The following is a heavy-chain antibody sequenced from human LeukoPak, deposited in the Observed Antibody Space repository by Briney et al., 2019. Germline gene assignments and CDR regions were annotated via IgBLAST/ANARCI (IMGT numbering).Heavy chain of an antibody. D-gene: IGHD4-17*01. CDR1: AFTFSRSA. V-gene: IGHV3-23*01. CDR3: AKGGSTVTTEDVVDY. CDR2: ISGGGGIT. Sequence: EPGGSLRLSCAASAFTFSRSAMSWVRQAPGKGLERVSVISGGGGITNYADSVKGRFTISRDNSNNTLSLQMNSLRVEDTAVYYCAKGGSTVTTEDVVDYWGQGTLVTVSS. J-gene: IGHJ4*02.